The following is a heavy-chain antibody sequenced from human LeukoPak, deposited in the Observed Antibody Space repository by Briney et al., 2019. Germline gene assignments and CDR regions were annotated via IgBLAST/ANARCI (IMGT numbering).Heavy chain of an antibody. D-gene: IGHD3-22*01. CDR2: IIPIFGTA. V-gene: IGHV1-69*05. CDR1: GGTFSSYA. J-gene: IGHJ3*02. Sequence: EAPVKVSCKASGGTFSSYAISWVGQAPGQGLEWMGGIIPIFGTANYAQKFQGRVTITTDESTSTAYMELSSLRSENTAVYYCARGPITMIVADAFDIWGQGTMVTVSS. CDR3: ARGPITMIVADAFDI.